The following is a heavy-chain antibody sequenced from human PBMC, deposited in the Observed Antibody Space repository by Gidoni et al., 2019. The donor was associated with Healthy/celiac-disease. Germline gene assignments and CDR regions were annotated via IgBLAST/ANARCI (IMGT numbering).Heavy chain of an antibody. CDR1: GGSFSGYY. CDR2: INHSGST. Sequence: QVQLQQWGAGLLKPSDTLSLTCAVYGGSFSGYYWSWIRQPPGKGLEWIGEINHSGSTNYNPSLKSRVTISVDTSKNQFSLKLSSVTAADTAVYYCATTTAGWFDPWGQGTLVTVSS. D-gene: IGHD4-4*01. V-gene: IGHV4-34*01. CDR3: ATTTAGWFDP. J-gene: IGHJ5*02.